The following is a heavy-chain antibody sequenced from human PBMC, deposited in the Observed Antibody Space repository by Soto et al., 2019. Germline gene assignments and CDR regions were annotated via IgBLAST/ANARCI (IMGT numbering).Heavy chain of an antibody. V-gene: IGHV3-33*01. CDR1: GFTFSSYG. CDR2: IWYDGSNK. Sequence: QVQLVESGGGVVQPGRSLRLSCAASGFTFSSYGMHWVRQAPGKGLKWVAVIWYDGSNKYYADSVKGRFTISRDNSKNTLYLQMNSLRAEDTAVYYCASEYCSGGSCYYYGMDVWGQGTTVTVSS. D-gene: IGHD2-15*01. J-gene: IGHJ6*02. CDR3: ASEYCSGGSCYYYGMDV.